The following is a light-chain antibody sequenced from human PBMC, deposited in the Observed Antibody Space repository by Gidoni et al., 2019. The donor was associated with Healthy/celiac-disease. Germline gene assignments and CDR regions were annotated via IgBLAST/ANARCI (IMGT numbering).Light chain of an antibody. CDR3: QQYYSYPWT. CDR2: KAS. Sequence: DIQMTQSPSTLSASVGDRVTITCRASQSISSWLAWYQQKPGKAPNFLIYKASSLESGVPSRFSGSGSGTEFNLTISSLQPDDFATYFCQQYYSYPWTFGQGTKVEIK. V-gene: IGKV1-5*03. CDR1: QSISSW. J-gene: IGKJ1*01.